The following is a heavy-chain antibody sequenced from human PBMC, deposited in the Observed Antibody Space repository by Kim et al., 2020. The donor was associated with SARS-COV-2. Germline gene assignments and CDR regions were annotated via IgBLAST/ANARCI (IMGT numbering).Heavy chain of an antibody. D-gene: IGHD5-12*01. CDR1: GFTFSGSA. V-gene: IGHV3-73*01. CDR3: TRPKDSGYDSFDYYYFGRAV. CDR2: IRSKANSYAT. Sequence: GGSLRLSCAASGFTFSGSAMHWVRQASGKGLEWVGRIRSKANSYATAYAASVKGRFTISRDDSKNTAYLQMNSLKTEDTAVYYCTRPKDSGYDSFDYYYFGRAVWGQGTPVTVSS. J-gene: IGHJ6*02.